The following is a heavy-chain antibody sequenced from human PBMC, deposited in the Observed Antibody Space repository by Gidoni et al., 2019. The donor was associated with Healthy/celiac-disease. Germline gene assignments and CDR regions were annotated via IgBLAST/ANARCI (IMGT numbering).Heavy chain of an antibody. Sequence: EVQLLESGGGLVQPGGSLRLSCAASGFTFSSYAMSWVRQAPGKGLEWVSAISGSGGSTYYADSVKGQFTISRDNSKNTLYLQMNSLRAEDTAVYYCAKDLRQWLVRGDYWGQGTLVTVSS. CDR1: GFTFSSYA. CDR2: ISGSGGST. J-gene: IGHJ4*02. V-gene: IGHV3-23*01. D-gene: IGHD6-19*01. CDR3: AKDLRQWLVRGDY.